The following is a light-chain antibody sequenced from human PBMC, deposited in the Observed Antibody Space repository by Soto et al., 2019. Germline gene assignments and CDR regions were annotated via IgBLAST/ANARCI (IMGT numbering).Light chain of an antibody. CDR1: QSVLYSSNNKNY. V-gene: IGKV4-1*01. CDR3: QQYYSTPYT. J-gene: IGKJ2*01. Sequence: DIVMTQSPDSLAVSLGERATINCKSSQSVLYSSNNKNYLAWYQQKPGQPPKLLIYWASTRESGVPDRFSGSGSGTDFPLNLSRLQAEDVAVYYCQQYYSTPYTFGQGTKLEIK. CDR2: WAS.